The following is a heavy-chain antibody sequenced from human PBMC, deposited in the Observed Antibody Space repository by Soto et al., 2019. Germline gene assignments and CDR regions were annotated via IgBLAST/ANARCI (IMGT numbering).Heavy chain of an antibody. CDR3: ARGGIVVVPAAIWGSDY. Sequence: GESLKISCKGSGYSFTSYWIGWVRQMPGKGLEWMGIIYPSDSDTRYSPSFQGQVTISADKSISTAYLQWSSLKASDTAMYYCARGGIVVVPAAIWGSDYWGQGTLVTVSS. CDR1: GYSFTSYW. D-gene: IGHD2-2*02. J-gene: IGHJ4*02. V-gene: IGHV5-51*01. CDR2: IYPSDSDT.